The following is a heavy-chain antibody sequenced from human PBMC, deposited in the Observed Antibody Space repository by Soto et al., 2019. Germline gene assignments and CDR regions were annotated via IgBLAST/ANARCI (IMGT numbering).Heavy chain of an antibody. CDR2: INHSGST. CDR3: ARGRYCSSTSCYTSRYYYYYGMDV. V-gene: IGHV4-34*01. J-gene: IGHJ6*02. D-gene: IGHD2-2*02. CDR1: GGSFSGYY. Sequence: AXGTLSLTCAVYGGSFSGYYWSWIRQPPGKGLEWIGEINHSGSTNYNPSLKSRVTISVDTSKNQFSLKLSSVTAADTAVYYCARGRYCSSTSCYTSRYYYYYGMDVWGQGTTVTVSS.